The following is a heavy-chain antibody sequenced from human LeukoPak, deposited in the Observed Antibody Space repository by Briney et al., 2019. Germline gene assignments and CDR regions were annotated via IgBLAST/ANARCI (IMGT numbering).Heavy chain of an antibody. V-gene: IGHV3-23*01. CDR3: AKAKSPIFSSGWCYFDY. CDR1: RFTFSSYA. CDR2: ISDSGGRT. J-gene: IGHJ4*02. D-gene: IGHD6-19*01. Sequence: QAGGSLRLSCAASRFTFSSYAMTWVRQAPGKGQEWVSSISDSGGRTYYAESVKGRFTISRDNSKTMLHLQMNSLRAEDTAVYYCAKAKSPIFSSGWCYFDYWGQGTLVTVSS.